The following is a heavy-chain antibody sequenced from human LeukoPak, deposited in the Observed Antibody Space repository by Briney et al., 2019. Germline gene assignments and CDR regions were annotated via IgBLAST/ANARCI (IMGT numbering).Heavy chain of an antibody. Sequence: VKVSCKAPGGTFSSYAISWVRQAPGQGLEWMGGIIPIFGTANYAQKFQGRVTITTDESTSTAYMELSSLRSEDTAVYYCARDSYPREGWFDPWGQGTLVTVSS. CDR2: IIPIFGTA. CDR3: ARDSYPREGWFDP. D-gene: IGHD3-10*01. CDR1: GGTFSSYA. V-gene: IGHV1-69*05. J-gene: IGHJ5*02.